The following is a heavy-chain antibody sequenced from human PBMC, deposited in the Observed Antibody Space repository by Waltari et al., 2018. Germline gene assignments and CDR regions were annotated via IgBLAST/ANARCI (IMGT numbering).Heavy chain of an antibody. CDR2: IYGGGST. D-gene: IGHD2-21*02. Sequence: EVQLVESGGGLIQPGGSLRLSCAASGFTVSSNYMSWVRQAPGKGLEWVSVIYGGGSTYYADSVKGRFTSSRDNSKNTLYLQMNSLRAEDTAVYYCARDRGVTENYYYYGMDVWGQGTTVTVSS. CDR1: GFTVSSNY. V-gene: IGHV3-53*01. J-gene: IGHJ6*02. CDR3: ARDRGVTENYYYYGMDV.